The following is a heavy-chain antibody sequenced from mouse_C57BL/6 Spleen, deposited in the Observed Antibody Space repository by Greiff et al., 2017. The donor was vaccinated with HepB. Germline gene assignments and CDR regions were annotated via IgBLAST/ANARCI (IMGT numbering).Heavy chain of an antibody. V-gene: IGHV5-16*01. CDR1: GFTFSDYY. CDR3: ARVAYYAMDY. Sequence: EVQLQESEGGLVQPGSSMKLSCTASGFTFSDYYLAWVRQVPEKGLEWVANINYDGSSTYYLDSSKSRFIISRDNAKNILYLQMSSLKSEDTATYYCARVAYYAMDYWGQGTSVTVSS. CDR2: INYDGSST. J-gene: IGHJ4*01.